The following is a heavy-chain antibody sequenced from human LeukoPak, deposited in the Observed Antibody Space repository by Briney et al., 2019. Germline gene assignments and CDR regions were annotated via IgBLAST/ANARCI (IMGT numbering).Heavy chain of an antibody. Sequence: PGGSLRLSCAASGFTFSSYSMNWVRQAPGKGLEWVSYISSSSTIYYADSVKGRFTISRDNAKNSLYLQMNSLRAEDTAVYYCAREAQKYYYDSSGYRYWGQGTLVTVSS. D-gene: IGHD3-22*01. V-gene: IGHV3-48*01. J-gene: IGHJ4*02. CDR3: AREAQKYYYDSSGYRY. CDR2: ISSSSTI. CDR1: GFTFSSYS.